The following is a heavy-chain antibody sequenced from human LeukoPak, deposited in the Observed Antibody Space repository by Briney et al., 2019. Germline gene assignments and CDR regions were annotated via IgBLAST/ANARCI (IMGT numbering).Heavy chain of an antibody. V-gene: IGHV3-30-3*01. Sequence: GGSLRLSCAASGFTFSSYAMHWVRQAPGKGLEWVAVISYDGSNKYYADSVKGRFTISRDNSKNTLYLQMNSLRAEDTAVYYCARDYYYGSGSYSLSSHRRVMDVWGKGTTVTVSS. J-gene: IGHJ6*04. D-gene: IGHD3-10*01. CDR1: GFTFSSYA. CDR2: ISYDGSNK. CDR3: ARDYYYGSGSYSLSSHRRVMDV.